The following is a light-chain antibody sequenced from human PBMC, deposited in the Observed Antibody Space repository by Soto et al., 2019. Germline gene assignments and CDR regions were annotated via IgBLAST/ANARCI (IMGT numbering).Light chain of an antibody. Sequence: IQMTHSPSTLSASVGDRVTITCLAIQSISFLLAWYQQKQGKAPKFLIYKESSLETGVTSRFSGSGSGKAFTLTINSLQPDDFATYYCQQYNSYWTFGQGTKVDI. CDR1: QSISFL. CDR3: QQYNSYWT. CDR2: KES. V-gene: IGKV1-5*03. J-gene: IGKJ1*01.